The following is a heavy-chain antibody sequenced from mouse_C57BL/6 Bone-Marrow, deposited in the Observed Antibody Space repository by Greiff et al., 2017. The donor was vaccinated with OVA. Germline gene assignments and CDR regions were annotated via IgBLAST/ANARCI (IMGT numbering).Heavy chain of an antibody. CDR2: FYPGSGSI. J-gene: IGHJ4*01. V-gene: IGHV1-62-2*01. Sequence: VQLQQQSGAELVKPGASVKLSCKASGYTFTEYTIHWVKQRSGQGFEWIGWFYPGSGSIKYNEEVKEKATMTADKATSTVYMELSRLTSEDSAVSFCERHEARYYGSSYVYAMDYWGQGTSVTVSS. CDR3: ERHEARYYGSSYVYAMDY. CDR1: GYTFTEYT. D-gene: IGHD1-1*01.